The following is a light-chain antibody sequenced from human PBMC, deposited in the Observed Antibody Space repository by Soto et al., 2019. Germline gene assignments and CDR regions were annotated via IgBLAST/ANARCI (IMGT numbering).Light chain of an antibody. V-gene: IGLV2-14*03. CDR3: SSYTSSSTLYV. Sequence: QSALTQPASVSGSPGQAITISCTGTSSDVGGYNYVSWYQHHPGKPPKLMIYDVSNRPSGVSNRFSGSKSGNTASLTISGLHAEDEADYYCSSYTSSSTLYVFGTGTTLTVL. CDR1: SSDVGGYNY. CDR2: DVS. J-gene: IGLJ1*01.